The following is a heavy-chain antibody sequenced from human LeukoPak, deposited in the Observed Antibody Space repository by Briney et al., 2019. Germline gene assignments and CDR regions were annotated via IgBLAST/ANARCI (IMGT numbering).Heavy chain of an antibody. CDR3: ARGPAEGRGKGAFDI. D-gene: IGHD3-10*01. Sequence: PSETLSLTCAVYGGSFSGYYCNWIRQPPGKGLEWIGEINHSGSTYYNPSLKSRVTISVDTSKNQFSLKLSSVTAADTAVYYCARGPAEGRGKGAFDIWGQGTMVTVSS. CDR2: INHSGST. J-gene: IGHJ3*02. CDR1: GGSFSGYY. V-gene: IGHV4-34*01.